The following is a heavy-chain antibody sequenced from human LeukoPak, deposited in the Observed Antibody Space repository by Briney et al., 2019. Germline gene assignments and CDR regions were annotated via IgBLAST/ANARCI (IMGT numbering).Heavy chain of an antibody. Sequence: GGSLRLSCAASGFTFSNYWISWIRQTPGKGLEWVANIKPDGSEKLYVDSVKGRFTISRDNAKNTLYLQMNSLRTEDTALYYCAKIRVVFNWNYAYYFDSWGQGTLVTVSS. CDR2: IKPDGSEK. CDR3: AKIRVVFNWNYAYYFDS. J-gene: IGHJ4*02. V-gene: IGHV3-7*01. D-gene: IGHD1-7*01. CDR1: GFTFSNYW.